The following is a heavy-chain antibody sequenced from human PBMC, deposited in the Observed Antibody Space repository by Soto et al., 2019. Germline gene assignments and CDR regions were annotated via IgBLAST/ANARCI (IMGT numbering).Heavy chain of an antibody. Sequence: EVQLVESGGGLVQPGGSLRLSCAVSGFTFSSDWMHWVRQAPGKGQVWVSRINSDGSSTSYADSVKGRFTISRDNAKNTLYLQMNRLRAEDTAVYYCASTVVTGYWGQGTLVTVSS. D-gene: IGHD2-15*01. V-gene: IGHV3-74*01. J-gene: IGHJ4*02. CDR2: INSDGSST. CDR1: GFTFSSDW. CDR3: ASTVVTGY.